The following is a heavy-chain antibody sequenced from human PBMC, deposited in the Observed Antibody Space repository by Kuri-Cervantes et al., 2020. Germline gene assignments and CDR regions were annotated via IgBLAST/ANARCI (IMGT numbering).Heavy chain of an antibody. J-gene: IGHJ4*02. CDR3: ARAWFGEQWPGFDY. D-gene: IGHD3-10*01. CDR2: IYYSGST. Sequence: SETLSLTCTVSGGSISSYYWSWIRQPPGKGLEWIGSIYYSGSTYYNPSLKSRVTISVDTSKNQFSLKLSSVTAADTAVYYCARAWFGEQWPGFDYWGQGTLVTVSS. V-gene: IGHV4-59*05. CDR1: GGSISSYY.